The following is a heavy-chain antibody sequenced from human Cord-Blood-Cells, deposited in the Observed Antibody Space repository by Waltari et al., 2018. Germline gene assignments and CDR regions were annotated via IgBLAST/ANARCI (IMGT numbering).Heavy chain of an antibody. D-gene: IGHD2-2*01. CDR3: ARETDQLLYYFDY. CDR2: IIPIFGTA. V-gene: IGHV1-69*01. J-gene: IGHJ4*02. CDR1: GGTSRSYA. Sequence: QVQLVQSGAEVKKPGSSVTVSCKASGGTSRSYAIRSVRQAPGRGLEWMGGIIPIFGTANYAQKFQGRVTITADESTSTAYMELSSLRSEDTAVYYCARETDQLLYYFDYWGQGTLVTVSS.